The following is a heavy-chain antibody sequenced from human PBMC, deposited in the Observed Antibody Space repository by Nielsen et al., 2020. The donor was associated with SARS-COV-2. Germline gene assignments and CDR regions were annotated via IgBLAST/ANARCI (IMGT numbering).Heavy chain of an antibody. D-gene: IGHD6-13*01. CDR1: GYSFTSYW. V-gene: IGHV5-10-1*01. CDR3: ASGLAAPIEWDYYYYYMDV. CDR2: IDPSDSYT. J-gene: IGHJ6*03. Sequence: GESLKISCKGSGYSFTSYWISWVRQMPGKGLEWMGRIDPSDSYTNYSPSFQGHVTISADKSISTAYLQWSSLKASDTAMYYCASGLAAPIEWDYYYYYMDVWGKGTTVTVSS.